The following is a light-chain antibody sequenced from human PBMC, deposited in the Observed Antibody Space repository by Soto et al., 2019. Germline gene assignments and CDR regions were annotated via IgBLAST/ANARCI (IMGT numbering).Light chain of an antibody. J-gene: IGLJ2*01. V-gene: IGLV2-14*01. CDR2: EFS. CDR1: SSDVGGYNY. CDR3: SSYTSSSTLVV. Sequence: QSVLTQPASVSGSPGQAITISCTGTSSDVGGYNYVSWYQQHPGKAPKLRIYEFSNRPSGVSNRFSGSHSGNTASLTISGLQAEAEADYYCSSYTSSSTLVVFGGGTKLTVL.